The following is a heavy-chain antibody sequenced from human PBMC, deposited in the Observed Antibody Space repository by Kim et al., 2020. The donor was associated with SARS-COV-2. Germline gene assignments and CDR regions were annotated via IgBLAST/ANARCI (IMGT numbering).Heavy chain of an antibody. CDR2: ISGDGGST. Sequence: GGSLRLSCAASGFTFDDYAMHWVRQAPGKGLEWVSLISGDGGSTYYADSVKGRFTISRDNSKNSLYLQMNSLRTEDTALYYCAKDIVIAARRVWKLGANHGYYYYGMDVWGQGTTVTVSS. V-gene: IGHV3-43*02. D-gene: IGHD6-6*01. CDR1: GFTFDDYA. CDR3: AKDIVIAARRVWKLGANHGYYYYGMDV. J-gene: IGHJ6*02.